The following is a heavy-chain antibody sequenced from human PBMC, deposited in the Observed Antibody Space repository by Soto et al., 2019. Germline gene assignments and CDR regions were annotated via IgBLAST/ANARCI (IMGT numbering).Heavy chain of an antibody. CDR3: ARPLFPITYFDY. CDR2: IDYSGST. J-gene: IGHJ4*02. V-gene: IGHV4-39*01. CDR1: GGSISSNTYY. D-gene: IGHD3-10*01. Sequence: QLQLQESGPGLVKPSETLSLTCTVSGGSISSNTYYWGWIRQSPGKGLEWIGSIDYSGSTYYNPSIKRRVTISVATPKNQFSLKLSSVTAADTAVYYCARPLFPITYFDYWGQGTLVTVSS.